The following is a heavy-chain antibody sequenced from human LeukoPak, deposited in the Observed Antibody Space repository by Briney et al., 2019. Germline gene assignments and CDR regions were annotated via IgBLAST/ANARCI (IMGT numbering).Heavy chain of an antibody. V-gene: IGHV3-23*01. D-gene: IGHD3-22*01. CDR1: GFTFSSYA. CDR3: VKDEGSSGYSVLDY. CDR2: IGPSGGDT. J-gene: IGHJ4*02. Sequence: GESLKISCAASGFTFSSYAMSWVRQAPGSGLEWVSAIGPSGGDTFYADSVKGRFTISRDNSKNTLYLQSNSLRAEDTAVYYCVKDEGSSGYSVLDYWGQGTLVTVSS.